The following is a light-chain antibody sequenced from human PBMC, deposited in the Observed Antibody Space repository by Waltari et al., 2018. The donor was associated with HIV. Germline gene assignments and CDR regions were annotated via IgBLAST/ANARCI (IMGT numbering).Light chain of an antibody. J-gene: IGLJ2*01. CDR3: ATWDDTLNGPV. Sequence: SVLTQPPSASGTPGQTITIPCSGSSSNIGSHPINWYQHLPGTAPKLLIYSNNQRPSGVPDRFSGSKSGTPASLAISGLQSDDEADYYCATWDDTLNGPVFGGGTKLTAL. CDR1: SSNIGSHP. CDR2: SNN. V-gene: IGLV1-44*01.